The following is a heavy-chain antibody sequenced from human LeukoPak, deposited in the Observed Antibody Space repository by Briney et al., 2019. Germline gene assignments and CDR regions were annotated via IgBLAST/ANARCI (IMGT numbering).Heavy chain of an antibody. CDR2: IYYSGST. D-gene: IGHD3-22*01. V-gene: IGHV4-39*07. J-gene: IGHJ4*02. Sequence: SETLSLTCTVSGGSISSSSYYWGWIRQPPGKGLEWIGSIYYSGSTYYNPSLKSRVTISVDTSKNQFSLKLSSVTAADTAVYYCATTYYDSSGYYRGFYFDYWGQGTLVTVSS. CDR3: ATTYYDSSGYYRGFYFDY. CDR1: GGSISSSSYY.